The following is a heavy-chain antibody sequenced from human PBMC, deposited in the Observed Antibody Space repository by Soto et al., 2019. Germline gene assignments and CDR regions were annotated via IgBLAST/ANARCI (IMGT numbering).Heavy chain of an antibody. J-gene: IGHJ6*02. Sequence: GGSLILSYAASGFTFSSYSMHWVRQAPGKGLEWVSSISSSSSYIYYADSVKGRFTISRDNAKNSLYLQMNSLRAEDTAVYYCARDKAAGLYYYGMDVWGQGTTVTVSS. V-gene: IGHV3-21*01. CDR2: ISSSSSYI. CDR1: GFTFSSYS. CDR3: ARDKAAGLYYYGMDV. D-gene: IGHD6-13*01.